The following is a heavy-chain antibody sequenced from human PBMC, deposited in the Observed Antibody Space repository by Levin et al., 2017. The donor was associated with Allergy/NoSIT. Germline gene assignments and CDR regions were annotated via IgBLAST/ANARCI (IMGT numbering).Heavy chain of an antibody. V-gene: IGHV4-59*01. J-gene: IGHJ4*02. CDR2: IYYSGST. CDR3: ARRGNWGFFDY. Sequence: SETLSLTCTVSGGSISSNYWSWIRQPPGKGLEWIGYIYYSGSTNYNPSLKSRVTISVDTSKNQFSLKLSSVTAADTAVYYCARRGNWGFFDYWGQGTLVTVSS. D-gene: IGHD7-27*01. CDR1: GGSISSNY.